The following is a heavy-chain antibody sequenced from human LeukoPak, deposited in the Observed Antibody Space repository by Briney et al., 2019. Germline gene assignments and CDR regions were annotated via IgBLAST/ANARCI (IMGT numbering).Heavy chain of an antibody. J-gene: IGHJ4*02. CDR2: MTVDGSNK. V-gene: IGHV3-33*01. Sequence: GGSLRLSCAASGFTFSSHGMHWVRQAPGKGLEWVATMTVDGSNKYYADSVKGRFTISRDNSQNTLYLQMNSLRAEDTALYYCARGSDCGSTSCYGLFDYWGQGTLVTVSS. CDR3: ARGSDCGSTSCYGLFDY. CDR1: GFTFSSHG. D-gene: IGHD2-2*01.